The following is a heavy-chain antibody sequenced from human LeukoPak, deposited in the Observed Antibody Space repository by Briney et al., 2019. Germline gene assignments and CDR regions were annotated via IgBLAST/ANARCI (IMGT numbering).Heavy chain of an antibody. CDR1: GFTFSSYE. J-gene: IGHJ4*02. CDR3: ARRAGAYSHPYDY. Sequence: GGSLRLSCAASGFTFSSYEMNWVRQAPGKGLEWVSYISSSGSTIYYADSVKGRFTISRDNTKNTLYLQMNSLRAEDTAVYYCARRAGAYSHPYDYWGQGTLVTVSS. V-gene: IGHV3-48*03. D-gene: IGHD4/OR15-4a*01. CDR2: ISSSGSTI.